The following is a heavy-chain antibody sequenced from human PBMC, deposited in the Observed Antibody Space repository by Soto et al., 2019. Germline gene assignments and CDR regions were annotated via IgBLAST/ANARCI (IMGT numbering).Heavy chain of an antibody. V-gene: IGHV4-59*01. CDR3: AAGLDHNKVGY. CDR2: IYYTGNT. Sequence: QVRLQESGPGLVKPSETLSLTCTVSGGSISPSYWNWVRQPPGKRPEWIGCIYYTGNTHYNTSLKSRVTISRDTPKNQFSLELTSVTAADTAMYVCAAGLDHNKVGYWGQGTLVTVSS. J-gene: IGHJ4*02. D-gene: IGHD2-2*03. CDR1: GGSISPSY.